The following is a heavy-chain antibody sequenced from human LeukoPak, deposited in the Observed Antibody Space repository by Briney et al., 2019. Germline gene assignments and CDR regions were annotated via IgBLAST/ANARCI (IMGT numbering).Heavy chain of an antibody. D-gene: IGHD5-12*01. V-gene: IGHV1-18*01. CDR3: ARGTTADIDY. CDR1: GYTFSTYG. Sequence: ASVKVSCKASGYTFSTYGISWVRQAPGQGLEWMGWISTYNGNTNYAQKLQGRVTMTTDTPTSTAYMELRSLRSDDTAVYYCARGTTADIDYWGQGTLVTVSS. J-gene: IGHJ4*02. CDR2: ISTYNGNT.